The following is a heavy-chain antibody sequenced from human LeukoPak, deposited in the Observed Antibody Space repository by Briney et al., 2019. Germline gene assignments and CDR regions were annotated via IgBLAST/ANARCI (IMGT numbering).Heavy chain of an antibody. D-gene: IGHD6-13*01. V-gene: IGHV3-23*01. CDR2: ISGSGGST. Sequence: GGSLRLSCAASGFTFTSYAMSWVRQAPGKGLEWVSAISGSGGSTYYADSVKGRFIISRDNSKNTLYLQMNSLRAEDTAVYYCAKDTASSTWFLYFQHWGQGTLVTVSS. CDR1: GFTFTSYA. CDR3: AKDTASSTWFLYFQH. J-gene: IGHJ1*01.